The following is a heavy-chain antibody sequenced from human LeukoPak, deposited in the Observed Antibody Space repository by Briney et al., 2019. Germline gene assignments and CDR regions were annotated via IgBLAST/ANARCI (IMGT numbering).Heavy chain of an antibody. CDR3: ARGYYAPPVGYYYMDL. CDR1: GGSIDSGDDY. D-gene: IGHD3-10*01. V-gene: IGHV4-61*02. Sequence: SQTLSLTCTVSGGSIDSGDDYWSWIRQPAGKGLEFIGRIYRTGSTTSNPSLQDRLTISIDTSKNQFSLQLTSVTAADTAVYYCARGYYAPPVGYYYMDLWGRGTTVTVSS. CDR2: IYRTGST. J-gene: IGHJ6*03.